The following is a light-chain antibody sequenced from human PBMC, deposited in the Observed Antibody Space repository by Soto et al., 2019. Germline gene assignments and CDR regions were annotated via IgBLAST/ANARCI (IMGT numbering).Light chain of an antibody. J-gene: IGKJ2*01. Sequence: EIVMTQSPATLFVSPGERATLSCRASQSVRSNLAWYQQKPGQAPRLLIYGASTRATGIPARFSGSGSGTEFTLTISSLQSGDFAVYYCQQYNNWPPSYTFGQGTKLEIK. CDR3: QQYNNWPPSYT. CDR2: GAS. CDR1: QSVRSN. V-gene: IGKV3-15*01.